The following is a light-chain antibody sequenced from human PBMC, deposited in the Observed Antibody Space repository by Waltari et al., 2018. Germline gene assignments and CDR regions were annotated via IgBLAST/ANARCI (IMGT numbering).Light chain of an antibody. CDR3: SSYAGSTTNVL. Sequence: QSALTQPASVSGSPGQSITITCIGTGSDIGSYNLVAWYQQHPGKAPKLMIYEVSKWPSGVSNRFSGSKSGNTASLTISGLQAEDEADYYCSSYAGSTTNVLFGGGTKLTVL. CDR1: GSDIGSYNL. V-gene: IGLV2-23*02. J-gene: IGLJ2*01. CDR2: EVS.